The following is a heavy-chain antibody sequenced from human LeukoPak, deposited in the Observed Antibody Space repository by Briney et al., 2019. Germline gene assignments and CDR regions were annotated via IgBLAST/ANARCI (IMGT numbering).Heavy chain of an antibody. CDR1: GFTFSLYA. D-gene: IGHD3-10*01. Sequence: GGSLRLSCAASGFTFSLYAMHWVRQAPGKGLEWVAVISYDGSNKYYADSVRGRFTISRDNSKNTLYLQMNSLRAEDTAVYYCARTYYYGSGSSDYWGQGTLVTVSS. CDR3: ARTYYYGSGSSDY. J-gene: IGHJ4*02. CDR2: ISYDGSNK. V-gene: IGHV3-30*04.